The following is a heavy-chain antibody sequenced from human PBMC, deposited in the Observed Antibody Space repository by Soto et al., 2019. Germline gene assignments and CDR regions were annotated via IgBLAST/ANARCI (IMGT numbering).Heavy chain of an antibody. D-gene: IGHD2-15*01. Sequence: GGSLRLSCAASGFTVSSNYMSWVRQAPGKGLEWVSVIYSGGSTYYADSVKGRFTISRDNSKNTLYLQMNSLRAEDTAVYYCARMGRLGYCSGGSCYSNSDYWGQGTLVTVSS. CDR3: ARMGRLGYCSGGSCYSNSDY. CDR1: GFTVSSNY. V-gene: IGHV3-66*01. CDR2: IYSGGST. J-gene: IGHJ4*02.